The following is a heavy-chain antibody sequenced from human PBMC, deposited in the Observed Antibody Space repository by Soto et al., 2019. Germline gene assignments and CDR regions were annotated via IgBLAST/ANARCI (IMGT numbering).Heavy chain of an antibody. D-gene: IGHD6-13*01. V-gene: IGHV1-46*01. Sequence: ASVKVSCKASGYTLTNFYIHWVRQAPGQGLEWMGIINPNGGSTNYAHNFQGRVTITRDTSTSTAYMELSSLRSEDTAVYYCATRKPYIAAAGTYYYGMDVWGQGTTVTVSS. CDR2: INPNGGST. J-gene: IGHJ6*02. CDR1: GYTLTNFY. CDR3: ATRKPYIAAAGTYYYGMDV.